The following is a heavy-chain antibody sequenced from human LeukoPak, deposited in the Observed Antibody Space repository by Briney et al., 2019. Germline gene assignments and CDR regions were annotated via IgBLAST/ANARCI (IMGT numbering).Heavy chain of an antibody. CDR1: GGTFSSYA. Sequence: GASVKVSCKASGGTFSSYAISWVRQAPGQGLEWMGGIIPIFGTANYAQKFQGRVTITTDESTSTAYMELSSLRSEDTAVYYCARAVVYGSYYYYYGMDVWGQGTTVTVSS. V-gene: IGHV1-69*05. CDR2: IIPIFGTA. CDR3: ARAVVYGSYYYYYGMDV. J-gene: IGHJ6*02. D-gene: IGHD1-26*01.